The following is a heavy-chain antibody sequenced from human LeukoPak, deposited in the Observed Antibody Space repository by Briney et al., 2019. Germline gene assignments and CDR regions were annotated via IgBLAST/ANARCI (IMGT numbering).Heavy chain of an antibody. Sequence: PGGSLRLSCAASGFTFSSYWMHWVRQAPGKGLVWVSRINSDGSSTSYADSVKGRFTISRDNAKNTLYLQMNSLRAEDTAVYYCASDGGLEDWFGEFNFDYWGQGTLVTVSS. CDR2: INSDGSST. D-gene: IGHD3-10*01. V-gene: IGHV3-74*01. CDR3: ASDGGLEDWFGEFNFDY. CDR1: GFTFSSYW. J-gene: IGHJ4*02.